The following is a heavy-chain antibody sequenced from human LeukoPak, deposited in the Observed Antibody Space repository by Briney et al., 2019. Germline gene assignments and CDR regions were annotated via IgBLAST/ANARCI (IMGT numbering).Heavy chain of an antibody. D-gene: IGHD5-18*01. CDR2: IGSSGGGI. J-gene: IGHJ4*02. Sequence: AGGSLRLSCAASGFTFSTYTMYWVRHPPGKRLEWVSIIGSSGGGIHYADSVKGRFTISRDNSENIVYLQMNNLRAEDTAVYYCAGRVTGYSSGYVYWGQGTLVTVSS. CDR3: AGRVTGYSSGYVY. CDR1: GFTFSTYT. V-gene: IGHV3-23*01.